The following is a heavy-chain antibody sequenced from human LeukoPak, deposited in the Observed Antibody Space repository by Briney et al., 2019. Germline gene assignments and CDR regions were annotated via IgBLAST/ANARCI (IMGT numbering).Heavy chain of an antibody. Sequence: GGSLRLSRAAPGFTVSSNHMSWVRQAPGKGLEWVSVIYSGGSTYYADSVKGRFTISRDNSKNTLYLQMNSLRAEDTAVYYCARVIVTGYYDAFDIWGQGTMVTVSS. D-gene: IGHD3-9*01. CDR1: GFTVSSNH. CDR2: IYSGGST. V-gene: IGHV3-53*01. J-gene: IGHJ3*02. CDR3: ARVIVTGYYDAFDI.